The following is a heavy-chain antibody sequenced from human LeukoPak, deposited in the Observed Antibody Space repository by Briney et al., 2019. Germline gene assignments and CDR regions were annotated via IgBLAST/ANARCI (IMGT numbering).Heavy chain of an antibody. CDR1: GFTFSSYG. V-gene: IGHV3-30*02. Sequence: PGGSLRLSCAASGFTFSSYGMHWVRQAPGEGLEWVAFIRYDGSNKYYADSVKGRFTISRDNSKNTLYLQMNSLRAEDTAVHYCAKDPSGGYYDSSGDYQHWGQGTLVTVSS. CDR3: AKDPSGGYYDSSGDYQH. J-gene: IGHJ1*01. CDR2: IRYDGSNK. D-gene: IGHD3-22*01.